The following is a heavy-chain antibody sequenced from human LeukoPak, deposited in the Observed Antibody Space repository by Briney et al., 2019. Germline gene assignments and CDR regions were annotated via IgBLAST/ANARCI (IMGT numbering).Heavy chain of an antibody. CDR3: ARGFTATGNWYFDL. CDR1: GYTFTSYG. CDR2: ISAYNGNT. V-gene: IGHV1-18*01. J-gene: IGHJ2*01. D-gene: IGHD4-17*01. Sequence: PGASVKVSFKASGYTFTSYGITWVRQAPGQGLEWMGWISAYNGNTNYAQNLQGRVTMTTDTSASIGYMELRNLRSDDTAIYYCARGFTATGNWYFDLWGRGTLVTVSS.